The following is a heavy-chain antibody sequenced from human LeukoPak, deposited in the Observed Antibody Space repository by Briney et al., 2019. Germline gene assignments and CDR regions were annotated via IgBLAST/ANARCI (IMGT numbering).Heavy chain of an antibody. Sequence: GSLRLSCAASGFTFSGDTMNWVRQAPGKGLEWISYITGTSSTIYYADSVKGRFTISRDNAKNSLYLQMNSLRAEDTAVYYCARDSGYGDYLVDYWGQGTLVTVSS. CDR2: ITGTSSTI. J-gene: IGHJ4*02. CDR3: ARDSGYGDYLVDY. CDR1: GFTFSGDT. V-gene: IGHV3-48*04. D-gene: IGHD4-17*01.